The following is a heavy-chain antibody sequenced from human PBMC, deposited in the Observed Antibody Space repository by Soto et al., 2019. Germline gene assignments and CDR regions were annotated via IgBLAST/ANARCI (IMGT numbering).Heavy chain of an antibody. D-gene: IGHD6-6*01. CDR1: GGTFSSYA. Sequence: QVQLVQSGAEVKKPGSSVKVSCKASGGTFSSYAISWVRQAPGQGLEWMGGIIPTFGTANYAQKFQGRVTITADESTSTAYMELSSLRSEDTAVHYCARGLGSSSVYYYYGMDVWGQGTTVTVSS. CDR3: ARGLGSSSVYYYYGMDV. V-gene: IGHV1-69*01. CDR2: IIPTFGTA. J-gene: IGHJ6*02.